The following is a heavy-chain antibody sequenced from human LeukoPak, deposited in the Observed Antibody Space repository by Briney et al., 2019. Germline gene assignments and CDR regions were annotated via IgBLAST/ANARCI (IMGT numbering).Heavy chain of an antibody. D-gene: IGHD3-3*01. V-gene: IGHV4-39*07. J-gene: IGHJ6*03. CDR3: AREKNDFWSGYLSPYMDV. Sequence: PSETLSLTCTVSGGSISRSNNYWGWVRQPPGMGLEWIGTVHYSGTTYYKPSLKSRVTMSVDTSKNQFSLKLSSVTAADTAVYYCAREKNDFWSGYLSPYMDVWGKGTTVTVSS. CDR2: VHYSGTT. CDR1: GGSISRSNNY.